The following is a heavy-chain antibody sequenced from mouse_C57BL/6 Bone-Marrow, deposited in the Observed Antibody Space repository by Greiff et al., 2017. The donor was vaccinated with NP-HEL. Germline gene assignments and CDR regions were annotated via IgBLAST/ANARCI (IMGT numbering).Heavy chain of an antibody. CDR2: IDPSDSYT. V-gene: IGHV1-59*01. J-gene: IGHJ2*01. Sequence: VQLQQPGAELVRPGTSVKLSCKASGYTFTSYWMHWVKQRPGQGLEWIGVIDPSDSYTNYNQKFKGKATLTVDTSSSTAYMQLSSLTSEDSAVYYCASRELGFGFDYWGQGTTLTVSS. CDR3: ASRELGFGFDY. CDR1: GYTFTSYW. D-gene: IGHD4-1*01.